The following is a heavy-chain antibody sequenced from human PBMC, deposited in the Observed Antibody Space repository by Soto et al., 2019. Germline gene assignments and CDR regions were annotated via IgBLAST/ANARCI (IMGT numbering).Heavy chain of an antibody. Sequence: GGSLRLSCAAGGFTFRNYWVHWVRQVPGKGLVWLSGISPFDSKTYYADSVKGRFAISRDHSKDTVSLQMNTLRADGTAVDFCSREFVGRGRPLGKDLWGHATQVTVSS. CDR1: GFTFRNYW. CDR2: ISPFDSKT. CDR3: SREFVGRGRPLGKDL. V-gene: IGHV3-74*01. J-gene: IGHJ5*02. D-gene: IGHD3-16*01.